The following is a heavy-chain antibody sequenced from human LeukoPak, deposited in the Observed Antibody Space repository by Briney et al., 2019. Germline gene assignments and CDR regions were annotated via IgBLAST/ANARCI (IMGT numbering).Heavy chain of an antibody. CDR1: GGSITSYY. CDR3: ARRGSRYDYVWGGYR. J-gene: IGHJ4*02. Sequence: SETLSLTCTVSGGSITSYYWSWLRQPPGKGLEWIGEINHSGSTNYNPSLKSRVTISVDTSKNQFSLKLSSVTAADTAVYYCARRGSRYDYVWGGYRGGQGTLVTVSS. D-gene: IGHD3-16*02. CDR2: INHSGST. V-gene: IGHV4-34*01.